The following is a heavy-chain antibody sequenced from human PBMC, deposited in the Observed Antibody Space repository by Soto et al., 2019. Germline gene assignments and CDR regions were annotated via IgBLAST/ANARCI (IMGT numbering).Heavy chain of an antibody. J-gene: IGHJ4*02. CDR1: GCTFSSYW. CDR2: LKEDGSVN. D-gene: IGHD6-6*01. CDR3: ARIGYSSSSFDF. V-gene: IGHV3-7*01. Sequence: GGSLRLSCAASGCTFSSYWMSWVRQAPGKGLEWVANLKEDGSVNYYVDSLKGRFTISRDNAKNSLYLQMNSLRADDTAVYYCARIGYSSSSFDFWGQGTLVTVSS.